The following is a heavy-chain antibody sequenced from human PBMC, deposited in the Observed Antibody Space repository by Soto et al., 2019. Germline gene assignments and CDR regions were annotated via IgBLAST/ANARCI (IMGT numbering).Heavy chain of an antibody. J-gene: IGHJ6*02. CDR2: MFYSGLT. CDR1: GYSVTSSDYY. Sequence: SETLSLTCSVSGYSVTSSDYYWAWIRQPPGKGLEWIGSMFYSGLTYYNPSLKSRVTLSVDTSKNQFSVRLNSVTAADTAVYYCAPLSVSLSGHYGIHVWGQGTTVTVSS. D-gene: IGHD3-3*01. CDR3: APLSVSLSGHYGIHV. V-gene: IGHV4-39*01.